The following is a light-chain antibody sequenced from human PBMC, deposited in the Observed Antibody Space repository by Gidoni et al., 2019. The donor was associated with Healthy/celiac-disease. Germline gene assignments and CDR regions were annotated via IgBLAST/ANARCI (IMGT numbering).Light chain of an antibody. Sequence: DIQITQSPSTLSASVGDRVTITCRASQSIGSWLAWYQQKPGKAPKLLIYKASTLESGVPSRFSGSGSGTEFTLAITSLQPDDFATYYCQQYNSYSGTFGQGTKVEIK. CDR2: KAS. V-gene: IGKV1-5*03. CDR1: QSIGSW. CDR3: QQYNSYSGT. J-gene: IGKJ1*01.